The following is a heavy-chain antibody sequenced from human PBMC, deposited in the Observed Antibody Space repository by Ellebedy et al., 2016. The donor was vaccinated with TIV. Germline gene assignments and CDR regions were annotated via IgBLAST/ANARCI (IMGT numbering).Heavy chain of an antibody. CDR3: ASSPSGYEIPY. Sequence: SETLSLXCNVSGATISSMNYYWDWIRQSPEKGLEWIGSIYHSGSTYYNPSLKSRLTISLDTTKNQCSLRLDSVTAADTAVYYCASSPSGYEIPYWGQGTLVTVSS. CDR1: GATISSMNYY. V-gene: IGHV4-39*07. CDR2: IYHSGST. D-gene: IGHD5-12*01. J-gene: IGHJ4*02.